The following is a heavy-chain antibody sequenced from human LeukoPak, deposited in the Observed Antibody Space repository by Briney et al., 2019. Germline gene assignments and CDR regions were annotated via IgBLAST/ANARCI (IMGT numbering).Heavy chain of an antibody. D-gene: IGHD5-12*01. J-gene: IGHJ4*02. CDR1: GFTFSSYG. CDR2: IRFDGSNK. CDR3: ARDRVSGYDSFDY. Sequence: PGGSLRLSGATSGFTFSSYGIHWVRQAPGKGLEWVAFIRFDGSNKYYADSVKGRFTISRDNAKNSLYLQMNSLRAEDTAVYYCARDRVSGYDSFDYWGQGTLVTVSS. V-gene: IGHV3-30*02.